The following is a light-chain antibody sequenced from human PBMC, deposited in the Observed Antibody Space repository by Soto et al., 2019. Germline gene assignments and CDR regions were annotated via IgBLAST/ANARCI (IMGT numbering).Light chain of an antibody. Sequence: QSALTQPASVSGSPGQSITISCTGTSSNVGSYNLVSWYQQHPGKAPELMIFEGSKRPSGVYNRFSGSKSGNTASLTIAGLQPEDEADYYCCSYAHSTTVVFGGGTKLTVL. J-gene: IGLJ2*01. CDR2: EGS. CDR3: CSYAHSTTVV. CDR1: SSNVGSYNL. V-gene: IGLV2-23*01.